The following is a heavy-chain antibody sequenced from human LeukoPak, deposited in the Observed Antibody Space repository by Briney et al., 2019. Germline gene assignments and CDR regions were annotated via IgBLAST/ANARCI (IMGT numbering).Heavy chain of an antibody. V-gene: IGHV3-23*01. CDR1: GFTSSNYA. J-gene: IGHJ4*02. D-gene: IGHD3-10*01. Sequence: GGSLRLSCAAFGFTSSNYAMTWVRQAPEKGLKWVSSISDSGGGTYYEDSGKGRFTISRDNSKNTLYLQMNCLRAEDTAVYYCAKDSGPGSYYPAGDEYWGQGILVTVSS. CDR3: AKDSGPGSYYPAGDEY. CDR2: ISDSGGGT.